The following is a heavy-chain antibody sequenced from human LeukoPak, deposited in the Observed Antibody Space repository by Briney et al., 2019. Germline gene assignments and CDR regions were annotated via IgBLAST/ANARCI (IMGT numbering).Heavy chain of an antibody. CDR2: IWYDGSNK. CDR3: VRDVRGSTNRFDP. V-gene: IGHV3-33*01. Sequence: GGSLRLSCAASGFTLSSSAMHWVRQAPGKGLEWVSVIWYDGSNKYYADSVKGRFTISRDISENTLYLQMNSLRAEDTAMYYCVRDVRGSTNRFDPWGQGTLVTVSS. CDR1: GFTLSSSA. D-gene: IGHD3-10*02. J-gene: IGHJ5*02.